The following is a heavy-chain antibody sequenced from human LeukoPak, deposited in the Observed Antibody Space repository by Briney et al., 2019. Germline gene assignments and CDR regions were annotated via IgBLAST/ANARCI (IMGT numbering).Heavy chain of an antibody. Sequence: SETLSLTCTVSGYSISSGYYWGWIRQPPGKGLEWIGSIYYSGSTYYNPSLKSRVTISVDTSKNQFSLKLSSVTAADTAVYYCARSPGEGYYYYYYMDFWGKGTTVTVSS. D-gene: IGHD7-27*01. CDR1: GYSISSGYY. V-gene: IGHV4-38-2*02. J-gene: IGHJ6*03. CDR3: ARSPGEGYYYYYYMDF. CDR2: IYYSGST.